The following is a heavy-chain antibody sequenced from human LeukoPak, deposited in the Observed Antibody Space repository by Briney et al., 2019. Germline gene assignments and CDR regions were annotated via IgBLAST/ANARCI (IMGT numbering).Heavy chain of an antibody. J-gene: IGHJ4*02. CDR3: ARTVGAKERIDY. V-gene: IGHV1-46*01. CDR1: GYTFTSYY. CDR2: INPSGGST. D-gene: IGHD1-26*01. Sequence: ASVKVSCKASGYTFTSYYMHWVRQAPGQGLEWMGIINPSGGSTSYAQKFQGRVTMTRDTSTSIVYMELSSLRSEDTAVYYCARTVGAKERIDYWGQGTLVTVSS.